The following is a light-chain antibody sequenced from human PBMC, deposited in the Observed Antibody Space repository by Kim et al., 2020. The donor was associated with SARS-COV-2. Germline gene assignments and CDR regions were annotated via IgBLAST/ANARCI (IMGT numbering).Light chain of an antibody. CDR1: TSNSENDY. Sequence: PGKMGTISCSGSTSNSENDYVSWYQQLPGTAPKLLIYDNKKRPSGIPDRFSGSKSGTSATLGITGLQTGDEADYFCGTWDSSGLYVFGTGTKVTVL. CDR3: GTWDSSGLYV. CDR2: DNK. J-gene: IGLJ1*01. V-gene: IGLV1-51*01.